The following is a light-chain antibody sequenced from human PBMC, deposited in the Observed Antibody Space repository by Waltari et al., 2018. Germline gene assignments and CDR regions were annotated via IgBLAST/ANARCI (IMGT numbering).Light chain of an antibody. V-gene: IGLV2-23*02. CDR1: TSDVGPYDL. CDR3: CSYAGRGTYV. Sequence: QSALTQPAPLSGTPGQPITIPCTGTTSDVGPYDLVPWYQQHPGEAPKLLICEVFKRPSDISSRFSGSKSGSTASLTISGLQPEDEGDYYCCSYAGRGTYVFGSGTKVTVL. CDR2: EVF. J-gene: IGLJ1*01.